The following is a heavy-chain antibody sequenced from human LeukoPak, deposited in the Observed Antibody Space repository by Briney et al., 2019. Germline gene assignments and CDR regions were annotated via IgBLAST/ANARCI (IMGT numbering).Heavy chain of an antibody. CDR2: ISSSSSYI. D-gene: IGHD2-2*01. V-gene: IGHV3-21*01. Sequence: PGGSLRLSCAASGFTFSSYSMNWVRQAPGKGLEWVSSISSSSSYIYYADSVKGRFTISRDNAKNSLYLQMNSLRAEDTAVYYCARDFVVVPAAMAVRGGATYYGMDVWGQGTTVTVSS. CDR1: GFTFSSYS. CDR3: ARDFVVVPAAMAVRGGATYYGMDV. J-gene: IGHJ6*02.